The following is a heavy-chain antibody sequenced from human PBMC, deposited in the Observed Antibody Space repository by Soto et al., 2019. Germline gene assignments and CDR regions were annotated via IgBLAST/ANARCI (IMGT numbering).Heavy chain of an antibody. J-gene: IGHJ4*02. CDR3: VRAAKWEPIFDY. CDR1: GGSISSSNYY. Sequence: PSETLSLTCTVSGGSISSSNYYWAWIRQPPGKGLEWIGNIYYTEGTYYNPSLKSRVTISVDTPKNQVSLKLFSVTAADTAVYYCVRAAKWEPIFDYWGQGALVTVSS. D-gene: IGHD1-26*01. CDR2: IYYTEGT. V-gene: IGHV4-39*01.